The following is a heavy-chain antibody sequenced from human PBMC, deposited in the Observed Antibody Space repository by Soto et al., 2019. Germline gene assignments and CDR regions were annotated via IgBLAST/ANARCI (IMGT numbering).Heavy chain of an antibody. CDR3: AKDVLRFLGWLAFYGMDV. D-gene: IGHD3-3*01. CDR1: GFTFSSYG. V-gene: IGHV3-30*18. CDR2: ISYEGSNK. J-gene: IGHJ6*02. Sequence: QVQLVESGGGVVQPGRSLRLSCAASGFTFSSYGMHWVRQAPGKGLEWVAVISYEGSNKYYADSVKGRFTISRDNSKNTLYLQMNSLRAEDTAVYYCAKDVLRFLGWLAFYGMDVWGQGTTVTVSS.